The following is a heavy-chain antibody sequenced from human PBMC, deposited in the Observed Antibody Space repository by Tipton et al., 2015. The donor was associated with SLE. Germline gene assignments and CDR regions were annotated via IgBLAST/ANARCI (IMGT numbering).Heavy chain of an antibody. D-gene: IGHD1-14*01. CDR2: IYYSGSA. V-gene: IGHV4-59*01. J-gene: IGHJ3*02. Sequence: TLSLTCTVSGGSISSYYWSWFRQPPGKGLEWLGYIYYSGSANYKPSLKSRVTISVDTSKNQFSLKLSSVTAADTAGYYCARGGRRAFDIWGQGTMVTVSS. CDR1: GGSISSYY. CDR3: ARGGRRAFDI.